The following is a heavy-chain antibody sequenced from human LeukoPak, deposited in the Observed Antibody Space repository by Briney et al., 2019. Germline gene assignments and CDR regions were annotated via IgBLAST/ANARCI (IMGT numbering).Heavy chain of an antibody. D-gene: IGHD3-22*01. J-gene: IGHJ3*02. CDR1: GFTFSSYA. CDR2: ISGSGGST. CDR3: ANDPPWYYASSGSVDDAFDI. Sequence: GGSLRLSCAASGFTFSSYAMSWVRQAPGKGLEWGSAISGSGGSTYYADSVKGRFTISRDNSKNTPYLQKNSLRAEETALYYCANDPPWYYASSGSVDDAFDIWGQGTMVTVSS. V-gene: IGHV3-23*01.